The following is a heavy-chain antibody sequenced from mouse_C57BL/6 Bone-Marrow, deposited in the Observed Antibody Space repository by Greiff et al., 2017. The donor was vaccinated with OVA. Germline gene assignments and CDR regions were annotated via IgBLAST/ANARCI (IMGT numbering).Heavy chain of an antibody. CDR2: ISDGGSYT. CDR1: GFTFSSYA. V-gene: IGHV5-4*01. CDR3: ARAPYDYDGFDY. D-gene: IGHD2-4*01. J-gene: IGHJ2*01. Sequence: EVQGVESGGGLVKPGGSLKLSCAASGFTFSSYAMSWVRQTPEKRLEWVATISDGGSYTYYPDNVKGRFTISRDNAKNNLYLQMSHLKSEATAMYYCARAPYDYDGFDYWGQGTTLTVSS.